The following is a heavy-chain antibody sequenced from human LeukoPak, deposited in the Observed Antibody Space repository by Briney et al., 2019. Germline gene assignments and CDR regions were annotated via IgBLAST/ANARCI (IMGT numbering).Heavy chain of an antibody. V-gene: IGHV4-59*02. CDR3: ARGGNYYDSSPLDC. CDR2: IYYSGST. J-gene: IGHJ4*02. D-gene: IGHD3-22*01. Sequence: GSLRLSCAASGFAVGTSWMGWIRQPPGKGLEWIGYIYYSGSTNYTPSLKSRVTISVDTSKNQFSLKLSSVTAADTAVYYCARGGNYYDSSPLDCWGQGTLVTVSS. CDR1: GFAVGTSW.